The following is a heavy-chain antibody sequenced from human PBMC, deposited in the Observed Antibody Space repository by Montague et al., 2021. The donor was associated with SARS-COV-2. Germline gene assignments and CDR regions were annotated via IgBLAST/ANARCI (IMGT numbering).Heavy chain of an antibody. CDR1: GGSFSNYY. J-gene: IGHJ3*02. CDR3: ARGRRTVVVPGAGTAGRGFDI. CDR2: VNQSGTT. V-gene: IGHV4-34*01. D-gene: IGHD2-2*01. Sequence: SETLSLTCALSGGSFSNYYWSWIRQPPGKGLEWIGEVNQSGTTIYNPSVKSGVTISEDTSKNQFYLRLNSVTAADTAVYYCARGRRTVVVPGAGTAGRGFDIWGQGTMVTVSS.